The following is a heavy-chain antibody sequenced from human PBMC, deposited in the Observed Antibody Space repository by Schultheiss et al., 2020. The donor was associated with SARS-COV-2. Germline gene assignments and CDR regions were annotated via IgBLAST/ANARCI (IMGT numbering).Heavy chain of an antibody. D-gene: IGHD3-16*01. CDR2: IFSNDEK. CDR1: GFSLSNARMG. J-gene: IGHJ6*02. Sequence: SGPTLVKPTETLTLTCPVSGFSLSNARMGVSWIRQPPGKALEWLAHIFSNDEKSYSTSLKSRLTISKDTSKSQVVLTMTNMDPVDTATYYCAHRPGLGLFYYGLDVWGQGTTVTVSS. V-gene: IGHV2-26*01. CDR3: AHRPGLGLFYYGLDV.